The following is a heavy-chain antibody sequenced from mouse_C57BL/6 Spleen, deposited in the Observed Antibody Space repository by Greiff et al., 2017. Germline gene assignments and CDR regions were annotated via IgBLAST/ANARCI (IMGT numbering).Heavy chain of an antibody. J-gene: IGHJ3*01. CDR3: TTWRRRPAY. D-gene: IGHD3-2*02. V-gene: IGHV14-4*01. CDR2: IDPENGDT. CDR1: GFNIKDDY. Sequence: VQLQQSGAELVRPGASVKLSCTASGFNIKDDYMHWVKQRPEQGLEWIGWIDPENGDTEYASKFQGQATITADTSSNTAYLQLSSLTSEDTAVYYCTTWRRRPAYWGQGTLVTVSA.